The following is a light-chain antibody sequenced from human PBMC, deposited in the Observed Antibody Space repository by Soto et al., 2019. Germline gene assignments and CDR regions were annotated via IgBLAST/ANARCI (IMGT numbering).Light chain of an antibody. V-gene: IGKV1-39*01. J-gene: IGKJ3*01. CDR3: QQSYSTPLFT. CDR2: AAS. CDR1: QSISSY. Sequence: IQMTQSPSSLSASVGDRVTITCRASQSISSYLNWYQQKPGKAPKLLIYAASSLQSGVPSRFSGSGSRTDFTLTISSLQPEDFATYYCQQSYSTPLFTFGPGTKVDIK.